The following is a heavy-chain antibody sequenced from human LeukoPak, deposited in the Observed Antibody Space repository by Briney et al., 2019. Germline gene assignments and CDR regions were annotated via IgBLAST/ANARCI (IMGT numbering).Heavy chain of an antibody. CDR2: IYCSGST. CDR3: AKGTYCSSTSCYPNNWFDP. J-gene: IGHJ5*02. D-gene: IGHD2-2*01. V-gene: IGHV4-31*03. Sequence: SETLCLTCTVSGGSISSGGYYGSWIRQHPGKGLEWIGYIYCSGSTYYNPSLKSRVTISVDTSKNQFSLKLSSVTAADTAVYYCAKGTYCSSTSCYPNNWFDPWGQGTLVTVSS. CDR1: GGSISSGGYY.